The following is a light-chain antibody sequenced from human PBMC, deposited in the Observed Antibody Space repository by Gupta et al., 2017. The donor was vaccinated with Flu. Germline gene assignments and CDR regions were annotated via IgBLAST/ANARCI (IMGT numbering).Light chain of an antibody. V-gene: IGKV1-5*03. CDR2: KAS. Sequence: SLSSWLAWYQQKPGKAPNLLIYKASNLESGVPSRFSGSGSGTEFTLTISSLQPDDFATYYCQQYDSYSLTFGGGTKVEI. J-gene: IGKJ4*01. CDR3: QQYDSYSLT. CDR1: SLSSW.